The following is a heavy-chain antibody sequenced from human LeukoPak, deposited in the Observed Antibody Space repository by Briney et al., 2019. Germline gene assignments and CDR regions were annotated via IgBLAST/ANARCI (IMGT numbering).Heavy chain of an antibody. J-gene: IGHJ4*02. V-gene: IGHV4-30-4*08. CDR3: ASQGFITIFGVVTGAHFDY. Sequence: SETLSLTCAVYGGSFSGYYWSWIRQPPGKGLEWIGYIYYSGSTYYNPSLKSRVTISVDTSKNQFSLKLSSVTAADTAVYYCASQGFITIFGVVTGAHFDYWGQGTLVTVSS. CDR1: GGSFSGYY. D-gene: IGHD3-3*01. CDR2: IYYSGST.